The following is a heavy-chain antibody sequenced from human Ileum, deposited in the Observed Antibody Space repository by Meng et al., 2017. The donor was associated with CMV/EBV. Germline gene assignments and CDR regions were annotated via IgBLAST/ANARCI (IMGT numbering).Heavy chain of an antibody. D-gene: IGHD1-20*01. CDR2: ISVIGNT. V-gene: IGHV4-39*07. CDR1: GGSISSGSYF. CDR3: ARAPITASRHNCFDS. J-gene: IGHJ5*01. Sequence: HLKWQVSAPGLVTPSEPLPLTSTVSGGSISSGSYFWAWIRQPPGKGLEWIGSISVIGNTFYNPSLKTRVTISRDTSKSQFSLNLNSVTAADTAVYFCARAPITASRHNCFDSWGQGTLVTVSS.